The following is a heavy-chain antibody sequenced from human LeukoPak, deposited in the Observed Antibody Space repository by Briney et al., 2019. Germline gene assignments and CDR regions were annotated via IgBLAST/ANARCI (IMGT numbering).Heavy chain of an antibody. V-gene: IGHV3-21*01. Sequence: PGGSLRLSCAASGFTFSSYSMNWVRQAPGKGLEWVSPISSSSSYIYYADSVKGRFTISRDNAKNSLYLQMNSLRAEDTAVYYCAILAGDGYSYGHYFDYWGQGTLVTVSS. J-gene: IGHJ4*02. CDR2: ISSSSSYI. CDR1: GFTFSSYS. D-gene: IGHD5-18*01. CDR3: AILAGDGYSYGHYFDY.